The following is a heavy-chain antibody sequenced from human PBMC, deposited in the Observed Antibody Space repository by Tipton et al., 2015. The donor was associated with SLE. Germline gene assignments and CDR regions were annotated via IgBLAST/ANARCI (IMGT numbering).Heavy chain of an antibody. CDR1: GFSISSGYY. CDR2: LYHSGNT. Sequence: TLSLTCAVSGFSISSGYYWGWVRQPPGKGPEWIGTLYHSGNTYYNPSLKSRLTLSVDTSKNQFSLKLTSVTAADTAVYYCARHELVAAKADYWGQGTLVTVAS. V-gene: IGHV4-38-2*01. CDR3: ARHELVAAKADY. J-gene: IGHJ4*02. D-gene: IGHD5-12*01.